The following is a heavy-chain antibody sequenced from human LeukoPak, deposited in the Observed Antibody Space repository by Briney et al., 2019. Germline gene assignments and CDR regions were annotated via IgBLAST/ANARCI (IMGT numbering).Heavy chain of an antibody. D-gene: IGHD3-16*01. J-gene: IGHJ4*02. CDR3: AKGYYDYVWGSYYFDY. CDR2: ISGSGGST. CDR1: GFTFSSYA. Sequence: GGSLRLSCAASGFTFSSYAMSWVRQAPGKGLQGVSAISGSGGSTYYADSVKGRFTISRDNSRDTLYLQMNSLRAEDTAVYYCAKGYYDYVWGSYYFDYWGQGTLVTVSS. V-gene: IGHV3-23*01.